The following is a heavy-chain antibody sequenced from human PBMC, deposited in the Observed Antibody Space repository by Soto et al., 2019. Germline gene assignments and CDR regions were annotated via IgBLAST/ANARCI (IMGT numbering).Heavy chain of an antibody. CDR2: IYYSGST. Sequence: SDTLSLTCTVSGGSISSSSYYWGWIRQPPGKGLEWIGSIYYSGSTYYNPSLKSRVTISVDTSKNQFSLKLSSVTAADTAVYYCARLVRYYDSSGYSDYWGQGTLVTVSS. CDR1: GGSISSSSYY. CDR3: ARLVRYYDSSGYSDY. J-gene: IGHJ4*02. D-gene: IGHD3-22*01. V-gene: IGHV4-39*01.